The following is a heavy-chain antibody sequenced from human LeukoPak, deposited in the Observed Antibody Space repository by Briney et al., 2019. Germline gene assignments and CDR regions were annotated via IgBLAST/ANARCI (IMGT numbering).Heavy chain of an antibody. CDR2: IHTGGTT. J-gene: IGHJ4*02. Sequence: GGSLRLFCVASGFDISYNYVGWVRQAPGKGLEWVSVIHTGGTTHYADSVKGRFTISKDNSNNTVYLQMNSVRVEDTAVYYCAKDDPNDYMPWIYWGQGTLVTVSS. CDR1: GFDISYNY. D-gene: IGHD4-11*01. CDR3: AKDDPNDYMPWIY. V-gene: IGHV3-53*01.